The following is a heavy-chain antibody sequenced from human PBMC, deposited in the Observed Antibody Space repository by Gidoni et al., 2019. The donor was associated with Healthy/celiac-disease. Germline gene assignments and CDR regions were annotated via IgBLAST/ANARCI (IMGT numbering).Heavy chain of an antibody. Sequence: EVQLVESGGGLVQPGGSLRLLCAAFGFIVSSNYKRWVRQAPGKGLEWVSVIYSGGSTYYADSVKGRFTISRDNSKNTLYLQMNSLRAEDTAVYYCARVVEEQWPDYWGQGTLVTVSS. J-gene: IGHJ4*02. CDR2: IYSGGST. V-gene: IGHV3-66*02. D-gene: IGHD6-19*01. CDR1: GFIVSSNY. CDR3: ARVVEEQWPDY.